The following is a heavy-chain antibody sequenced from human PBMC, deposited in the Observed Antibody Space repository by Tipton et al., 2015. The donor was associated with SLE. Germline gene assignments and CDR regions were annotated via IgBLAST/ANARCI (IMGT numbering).Heavy chain of an antibody. CDR2: IYYSGST. J-gene: IGHJ4*02. Sequence: GLVKPSETLSLTCTVSGGSISSHYWSWIRQPPGKGLEWIGYIYYSGSTNYNPSLKSRVTISVDTSKNQFSLKLSSVTAADTAVYYCASQGYSSSYWGQGTLVTVSS. CDR1: GGSISSHY. D-gene: IGHD6-6*01. V-gene: IGHV4-59*11. CDR3: ASQGYSSSY.